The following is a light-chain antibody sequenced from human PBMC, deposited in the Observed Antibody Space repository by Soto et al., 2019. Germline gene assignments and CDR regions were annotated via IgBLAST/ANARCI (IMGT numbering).Light chain of an antibody. V-gene: IGKV1-33*01. CDR3: QQYVSLYT. CDR2: DAS. CDR1: QDINYY. J-gene: IGKJ3*01. Sequence: DIQMTQSPPSLSASVGDRVTITCQASQDINYYLNWYQQKPGKAPKLLIYDASNLEIGVPSRFSGGGSGTDFTLTISSLQPEDIATYYCQQYVSLYTFGPGTKVAIK.